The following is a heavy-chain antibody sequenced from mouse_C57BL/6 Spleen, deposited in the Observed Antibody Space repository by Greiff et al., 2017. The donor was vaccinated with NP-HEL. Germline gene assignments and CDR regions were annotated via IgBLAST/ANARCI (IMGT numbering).Heavy chain of an antibody. CDR3: ARERVLRGYYFDY. CDR1: GYSITSGYY. Sequence: EVKLQESGPGLVKPSQSLSLTCSVTGYSITSGYYWNWIRQFPGNKLEWMGYISYDGSNNYNPSLKNRISITRDTSKNQFFLKLNSVTTEDTATYYCARERVLRGYYFDYWGQGTTLTVSS. V-gene: IGHV3-6*01. J-gene: IGHJ2*01. D-gene: IGHD1-1*01. CDR2: ISYDGSN.